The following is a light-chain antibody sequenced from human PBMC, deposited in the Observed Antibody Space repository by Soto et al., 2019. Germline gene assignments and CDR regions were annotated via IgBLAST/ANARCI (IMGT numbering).Light chain of an antibody. CDR3: QQYSKWPRT. CDR1: QSISTI. V-gene: IGKV3-15*01. CDR2: GAS. J-gene: IGKJ2*01. Sequence: EIVMTQSPATLSVSPGERATLSCRASQSISTILAWYQQRPGQAPRLLMYGASTTAAGIPARFSGSGSGTEFTLTISSLQSEDFAVYYWQQYSKWPRTFGQGTKLEIK.